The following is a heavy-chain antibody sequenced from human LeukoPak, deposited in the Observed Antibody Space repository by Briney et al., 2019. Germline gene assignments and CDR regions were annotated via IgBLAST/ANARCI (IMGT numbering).Heavy chain of an antibody. Sequence: GGSLRLSCAASGFTFGTYPMNWVRQAPGKGLEWVSTIGGGNTYDADSVKGRFTISRDNSKNTLYLQMNSLRAEDTAVYYCGKNRYSGSLSPFDIWGQGTMVTVSS. CDR1: GFTFGTYP. CDR2: IGGGNT. V-gene: IGHV3-23*01. J-gene: IGHJ3*02. CDR3: GKNRYSGSLSPFDI. D-gene: IGHD1-26*01.